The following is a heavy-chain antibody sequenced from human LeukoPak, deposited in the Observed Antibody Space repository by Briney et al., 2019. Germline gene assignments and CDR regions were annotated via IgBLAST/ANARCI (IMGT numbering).Heavy chain of an antibody. CDR3: ARNPTPWNYDSSGQNFDY. CDR1: GFTFSSYS. D-gene: IGHD3-22*01. V-gene: IGHV3-21*01. J-gene: IGHJ4*02. CDR2: ISSSSSYI. Sequence: GGSLRLSCAASGFTFSSYSMNWVRQAPGKGLEWVSSISSSSSYIYYADSVKGRFTISRDNAKNSLYLQMNSLRAEDTAVYYCARNPTPWNYDSSGQNFDYWGQGTLVTVSS.